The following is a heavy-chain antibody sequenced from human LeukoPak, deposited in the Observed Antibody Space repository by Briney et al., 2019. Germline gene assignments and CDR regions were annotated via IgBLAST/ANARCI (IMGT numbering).Heavy chain of an antibody. J-gene: IGHJ4*02. CDR3: VPLTDGSVDY. CDR2: IYTGGSP. D-gene: IGHD3-10*01. V-gene: IGHV3-66*01. Sequence: GGSLRLSCGASTFSVSTNYVTWVRQAPGKGLEWVSMIYTGGSPYYADSVKGRFTISRDNSKNTLNLQMNSLRVEDTAVYYCVPLTDGSVDYWGQGTLVTVSS. CDR1: TFSVSTNY.